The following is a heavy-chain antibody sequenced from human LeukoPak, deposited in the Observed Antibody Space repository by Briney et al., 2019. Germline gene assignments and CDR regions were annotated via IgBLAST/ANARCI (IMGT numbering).Heavy chain of an antibody. V-gene: IGHV3-23*01. CDR3: AKGLWFGELSSWSDP. CDR2: ISGRGGIT. J-gene: IGHJ5*02. Sequence: GGSPRHSSAASAVTCCSYAMSWVRQALGKELVWFSAISGRGGITYYADSVKGRFTISRDNSKNTLYLQMNSLRAEGTAVDYCAKGLWFGELSSWSDPWGQGTVVIVSS. D-gene: IGHD3-10*01. CDR1: AVTCCSYA.